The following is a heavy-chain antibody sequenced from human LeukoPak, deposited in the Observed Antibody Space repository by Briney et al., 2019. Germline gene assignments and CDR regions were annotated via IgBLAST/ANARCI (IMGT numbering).Heavy chain of an antibody. J-gene: IGHJ3*02. CDR3: ARDNWNHMRAFDI. Sequence: AVISYDGSNKYYADSVKGRFTISRDNSKNTLYLQMNSLRAEDTAVYYCARDNWNHMRAFDIWGQGTMVTVSS. V-gene: IGHV3-30-3*01. CDR2: ISYDGSNK. D-gene: IGHD1-20*01.